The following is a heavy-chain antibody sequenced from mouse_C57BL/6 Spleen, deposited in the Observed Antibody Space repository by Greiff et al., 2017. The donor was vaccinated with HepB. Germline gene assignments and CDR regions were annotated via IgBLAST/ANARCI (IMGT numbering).Heavy chain of an antibody. J-gene: IGHJ3*01. V-gene: IGHV1-85*01. CDR1: GYTFTSYD. CDR2: IYPRDGST. CDR3: ARKGAYYYGSSYDSFAY. D-gene: IGHD1-1*01. Sequence: QVQLKQSGPELVKPGASVKLSCKASGYTFTSYDINWVKQRPGQGLEWIGWIYPRDGSTKYNEKFKGKATLTVDTSSSTAYMELHSLTSEDSAVYFCARKGAYYYGSSYDSFAYWGQGTLVTVSA.